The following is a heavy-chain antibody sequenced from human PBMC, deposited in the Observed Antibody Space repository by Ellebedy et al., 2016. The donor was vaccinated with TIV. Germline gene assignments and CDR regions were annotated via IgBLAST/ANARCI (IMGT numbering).Heavy chain of an antibody. CDR3: TTLRWFPLRSPD. CDR2: ISSDSSKI. V-gene: IGHV3-48*04. J-gene: IGHJ4*02. D-gene: IGHD4-23*01. CDR1: GFTFIYYS. Sequence: LSLTCAASGFTFIYYSMNWVRQAPGKGLEWISYISSDSSKIVYADSVKGRFTVSRDNARNSLFLQMNSLRVEDTAVYYCTTLRWFPLRSPDWGQGTLVTISS.